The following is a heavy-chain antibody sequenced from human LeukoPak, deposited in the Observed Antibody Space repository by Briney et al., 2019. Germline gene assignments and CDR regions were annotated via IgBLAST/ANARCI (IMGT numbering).Heavy chain of an antibody. CDR3: ARQERITISGVDPGYMGV. CDR1: GYTFTTYA. D-gene: IGHD3-3*01. Sequence: ASVKVSCKASGYTFTTYAMNWVRQAPGQGLEWMGRISAYNGNTNYVQKLQGRVTMTTDTSTSTAYMELRSLRSDDTAVYYCARQERITISGVDPGYMGVWGKGTTVTVSS. V-gene: IGHV1-18*01. J-gene: IGHJ6*03. CDR2: ISAYNGNT.